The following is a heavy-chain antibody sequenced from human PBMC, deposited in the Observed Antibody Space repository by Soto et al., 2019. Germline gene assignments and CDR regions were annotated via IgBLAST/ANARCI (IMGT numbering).Heavy chain of an antibody. D-gene: IGHD5-18*01. V-gene: IGHV3-30-3*01. CDR3: ARWGGYSYGRQVYYYYGMDV. CDR1: GFTFSSYA. J-gene: IGHJ6*02. CDR2: ISYDGSNK. Sequence: QVQLVESGGGVVQPGRSLRLSCAASGFTFSSYAMHWVRQAPGKGLEWVAVISYDGSNKYYADSVKGRFTISRDNSKNTLYLQMNSLRAEDTAVYYCARWGGYSYGRQVYYYYGMDVWGQGTTVTVSS.